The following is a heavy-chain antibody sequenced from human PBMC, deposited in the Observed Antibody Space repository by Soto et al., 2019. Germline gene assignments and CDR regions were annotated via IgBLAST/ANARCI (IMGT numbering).Heavy chain of an antibody. D-gene: IGHD2-8*01. CDR3: ARVGVSFTGPAGY. J-gene: IGHJ4*02. CDR1: GGSINSGGFY. V-gene: IGHV4-31*11. CDR2: IFPSGST. Sequence: QVQLQESGPGLVKPSQTLSLTCAVSGGSINSGGFYWHWSRPHPEKGLEWIGYIFPSGSTHYNPSLKSRGTMSADTSQNQFSLRLTSVTAADPAVYYCARVGVSFTGPAGYWGQGTLVTVSS.